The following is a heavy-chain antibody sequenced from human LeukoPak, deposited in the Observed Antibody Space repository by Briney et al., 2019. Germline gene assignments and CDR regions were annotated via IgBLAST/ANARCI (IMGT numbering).Heavy chain of an antibody. Sequence: SGGSLRLSCVASGFTFSNYAMNWVRQAPGKGLDWVSTISVGHSTIYADSVKGRFTISRDNAKNTLYLQMNSLRAEDTAVYYCARDGYSYGYGAFDIWGQGTMVTVSS. CDR2: ISVGHST. J-gene: IGHJ3*02. CDR3: ARDGYSYGYGAFDI. V-gene: IGHV3-23*01. CDR1: GFTFSNYA. D-gene: IGHD5-18*01.